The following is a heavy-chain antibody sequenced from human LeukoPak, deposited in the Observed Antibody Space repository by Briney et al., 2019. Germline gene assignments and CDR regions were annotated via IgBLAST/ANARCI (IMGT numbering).Heavy chain of an antibody. CDR2: IIPILGIA. D-gene: IGHD3-22*01. J-gene: IGHJ4*02. CDR3: ARHRRGYSAFDY. V-gene: IGHV1-69*04. CDR1: GGTFSSYA. Sequence: SVKVSCKASGGTFSSYAISWVRQAPGQGLEWMGRIIPILGIANYAQKLQGRVTITADKSTSTAYMELSSLRSEDTAVYYCARHRRGYSAFDYWGQGTLVTVSS.